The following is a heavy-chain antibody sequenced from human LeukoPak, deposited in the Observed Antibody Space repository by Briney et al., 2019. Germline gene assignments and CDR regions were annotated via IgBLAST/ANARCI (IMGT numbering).Heavy chain of an antibody. CDR1: GFTLSSYA. D-gene: IGHD1-26*01. Sequence: GGSLRLSCAASGFTLSSYAMSWVRQAPGKGLEWVSTVSTGGGDTYYADSVKGRFLISRDNSKNTVSPQMNSLRVEDTAVYYCAVAGSGTFDIWGQGTTVTVSS. J-gene: IGHJ3*02. CDR3: AVAGSGTFDI. V-gene: IGHV3-23*01. CDR2: VSTGGGDT.